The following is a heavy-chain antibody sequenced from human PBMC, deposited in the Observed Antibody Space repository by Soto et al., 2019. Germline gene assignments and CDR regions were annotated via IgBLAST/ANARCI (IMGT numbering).Heavy chain of an antibody. CDR2: IYYSGST. J-gene: IGHJ3*02. Sequence: SETLSLTCTVSGGSISSGGYYWSWIRQHPGKGLEWIGYIYYSGSTYYNPSLKSRVTISVDTSKNQFSLKLSSVTAADTAVYYCAREYSNIVATIDAFDIWGQGTMVTVSS. CDR1: GGSISSGGYY. CDR3: AREYSNIVATIDAFDI. D-gene: IGHD5-12*01. V-gene: IGHV4-31*03.